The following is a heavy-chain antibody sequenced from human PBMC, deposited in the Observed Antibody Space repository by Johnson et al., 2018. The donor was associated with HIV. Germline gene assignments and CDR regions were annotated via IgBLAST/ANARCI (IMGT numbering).Heavy chain of an antibody. V-gene: IGHV3-30*18. Sequence: QVQLVESGGGLVQPGRSLRLSCAASGFTFSSYGMHWVRQAPGKGLEWVAVISYDGSNKYYADSVKGRFTISRDNSKNMVYLQMNSLRAEDTAVYYCAKERGISGGFDFWGQGTRVTV. CDR3: AKERGISGGFDF. CDR2: ISYDGSNK. J-gene: IGHJ3*01. CDR1: GFTFSSYG. D-gene: IGHD2-15*01.